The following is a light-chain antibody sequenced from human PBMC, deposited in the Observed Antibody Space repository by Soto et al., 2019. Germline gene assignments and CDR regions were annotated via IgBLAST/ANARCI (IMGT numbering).Light chain of an antibody. CDR2: SND. CDR3: AAWDDSMNGWV. Sequence: QSVLTQPPSASGTPGQRVTISCSGSDSNIGSHTVNWYQQLPGTAPKLLIYSNDQRPSRVPDRFSGSKSGTSASLAISGRQSEDEAEYYCAAWDDSMNGWVFGGGTKLTVL. J-gene: IGLJ3*02. V-gene: IGLV1-44*01. CDR1: DSNIGSHT.